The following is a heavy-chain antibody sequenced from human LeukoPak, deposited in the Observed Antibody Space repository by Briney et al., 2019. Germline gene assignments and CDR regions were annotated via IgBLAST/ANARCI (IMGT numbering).Heavy chain of an antibody. J-gene: IGHJ6*04. V-gene: IGHV3-7*01. CDR1: GFTLSSYA. CDR3: AGSGIAAAGTRSGDV. D-gene: IGHD6-13*01. CDR2: IRQDGSEK. Sequence: PGGSLRLSCAASGFTLSSYAMSWVRQAPGKGLEWVANIRQDGSEKYYVDSVKGRFTISRDNAKNSLYLQMNSLRAEDTAVYYCAGSGIAAAGTRSGDVWGKGTTVTVSS.